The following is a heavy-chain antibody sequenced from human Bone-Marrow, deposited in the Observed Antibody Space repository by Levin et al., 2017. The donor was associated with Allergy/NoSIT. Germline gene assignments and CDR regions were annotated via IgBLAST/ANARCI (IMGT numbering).Heavy chain of an antibody. D-gene: IGHD5-12*01. CDR3: ARVVFGDMLGTTQYYNYGMDV. CDR1: GGPIDSGAYY. J-gene: IGHJ6*02. V-gene: IGHV4-31*03. Sequence: PSETLSLTCTVSGGPIDSGAYYWTWIRQHPGKGLEWIGNIYYSGSTFYNPSLKSRVTMSVDTSKDQFSLRLTSVTAADTAVYYCARVVFGDMLGTTQYYNYGMDVWGQGTTVTVSS. CDR2: IYYSGST.